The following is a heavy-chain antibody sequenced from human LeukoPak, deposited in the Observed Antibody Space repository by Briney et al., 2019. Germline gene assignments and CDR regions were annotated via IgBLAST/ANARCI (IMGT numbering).Heavy chain of an antibody. Sequence: GGSLRLSCAASGFSVTTNYMAWVRQAPGKGLEWVSVMYRDETTVYADSVKGRFTMSRDISKNTLYLHLNNLRAEETAVYFCAREWRNDSSGYYLDVWDHGTLVIVSS. CDR3: AREWRNDSSGYYLDV. J-gene: IGHJ4*01. CDR1: GFSVTTNY. V-gene: IGHV3-53*01. CDR2: MYRDETT. D-gene: IGHD3-22*01.